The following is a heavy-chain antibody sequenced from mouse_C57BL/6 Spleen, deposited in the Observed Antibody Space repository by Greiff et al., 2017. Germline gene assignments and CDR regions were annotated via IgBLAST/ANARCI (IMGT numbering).Heavy chain of an antibody. J-gene: IGHJ4*01. V-gene: IGHV1-22*01. Sequence: VQLQQSGPELVKPGASVKMSCKASGYTFTDYNMHWVKQSHGKSLEWIGYINPNNGGTSYNQKFKGKATLTVNKPSSTAYMELRSLTSEDSAVYDCARSPYDYDGYYAMDYWGQGTSVTVSS. CDR3: ARSPYDYDGYYAMDY. CDR2: INPNNGGT. D-gene: IGHD2-4*01. CDR1: GYTFTDYN.